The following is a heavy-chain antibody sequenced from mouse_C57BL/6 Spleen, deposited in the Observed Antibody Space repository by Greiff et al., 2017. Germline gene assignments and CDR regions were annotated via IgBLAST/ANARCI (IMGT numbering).Heavy chain of an antibody. D-gene: IGHD2-4*01. V-gene: IGHV1-55*01. Sequence: QVQLQQPGAELVKPGASVKMSCKASGYTFTSYWITWVKQRPGQGLEWIGDIYPGSGSTNYNEKFKSKATLTVDTSSSTAYMQLSSLTSEDAAVYYCARGIYYDYVGFAYWGQGTLVTVSA. J-gene: IGHJ3*01. CDR2: IYPGSGST. CDR3: ARGIYYDYVGFAY. CDR1: GYTFTSYW.